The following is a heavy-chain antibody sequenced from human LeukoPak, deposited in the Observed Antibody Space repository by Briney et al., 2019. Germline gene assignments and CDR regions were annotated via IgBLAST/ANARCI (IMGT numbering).Heavy chain of an antibody. CDR2: ISYDGSNK. D-gene: IGHD3-22*01. J-gene: IGHJ4*02. CDR3: ARDHSGYYPEYYFDY. V-gene: IGHV3-30*04. Sequence: GRSLRLSCAASGFTFSSYAMHWVREAPGKGLGWVSVISYDGSNKYYADSVKGRFTISTDNSKNTLYLQMNSLRAEDTAVYYCARDHSGYYPEYYFDYWGQGTLVTVSS. CDR1: GFTFSSYA.